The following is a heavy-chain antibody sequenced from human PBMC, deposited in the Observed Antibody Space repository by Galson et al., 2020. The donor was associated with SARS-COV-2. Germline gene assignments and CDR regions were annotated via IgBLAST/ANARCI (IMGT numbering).Heavy chain of an antibody. Sequence: ASVKVSCKASGFTFSDYYMHWVRQAPGQGLEWMGWVSPNNGGTNYAQKFQGRVTMTRDTSISTAYMELSSLRSDDTAVYYCARDPEVHSSPILQWFDPWGQGTLVTVSS. CDR2: VSPNNGGT. CDR1: GFTFSDYY. D-gene: IGHD3-22*01. CDR3: ARDPEVHSSPILQWFDP. J-gene: IGHJ5*02. V-gene: IGHV1-2*02.